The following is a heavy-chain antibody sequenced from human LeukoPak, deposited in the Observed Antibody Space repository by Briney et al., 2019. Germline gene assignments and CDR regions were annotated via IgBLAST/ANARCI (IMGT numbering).Heavy chain of an antibody. V-gene: IGHV3-7*04. J-gene: IGHJ5*02. CDR2: INQDGSEK. CDR3: ARGGFRFFAH. D-gene: IGHD3-22*01. CDR1: GFTFRDYG. Sequence: GGPLSFSWAAPGFTFRDYGLPWFAQPPRKGLEWVANINQDGSEKYCVDSVKGRFTISRDNAKNSLYLQMNSLRAEDTAVYYCARGGFRFFAHWGQGTLVTVSS.